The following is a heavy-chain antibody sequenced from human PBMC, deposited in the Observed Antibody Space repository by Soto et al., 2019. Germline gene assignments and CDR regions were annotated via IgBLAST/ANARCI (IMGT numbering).Heavy chain of an antibody. CDR3: RRGPGQSRAGGDPFDI. CDR2: IYMGGST. V-gene: IGHV3-66*01. J-gene: IGHJ3*02. Sequence: EVQLVESGGGLVQPGGSLRLSCAASGFTVSSNFMTWVRQPPGKGLEWVSAIYMGGSTYYANSVKGRFTISRDNSKNTLYLQRNGLRAEDTVVYYGRRGPGQSRAGGDPFDIGGQGTMVTVSS. D-gene: IGHD3-16*01. CDR1: GFTVSSNF.